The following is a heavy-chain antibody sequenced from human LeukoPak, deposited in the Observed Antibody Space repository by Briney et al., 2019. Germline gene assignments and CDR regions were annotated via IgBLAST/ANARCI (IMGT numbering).Heavy chain of an antibody. CDR1: GFPFSSYD. J-gene: IGHJ4*02. CDR3: ARANTPFADY. Sequence: GGSLRLSCEALGFPFSSYDMHWFRQAPAKGLEWVAVISYDGSNKYYADSVKGRFAISRDNSKNTVYLQMNSLRVEDTAVYYCARANTPFADYWGQGTLVTVSS. CDR2: ISYDGSNK. V-gene: IGHV3-30*09. D-gene: IGHD2-2*02.